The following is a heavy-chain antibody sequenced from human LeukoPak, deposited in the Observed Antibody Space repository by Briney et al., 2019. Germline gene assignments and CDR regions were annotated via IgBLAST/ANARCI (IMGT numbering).Heavy chain of an antibody. Sequence: GGSLRLSCAASGFTFSSYWMSWVRQAPGKGLEWVANINQDGSEKYYVDSLKGRFTISRDNAKNSLYLQMNSLRAEDTAVYYCARDLPATPHENDYWGQGTLVTVSS. D-gene: IGHD2-2*01. CDR2: INQDGSEK. CDR1: GFTFSSYW. CDR3: ARDLPATPHENDY. J-gene: IGHJ4*02. V-gene: IGHV3-7*01.